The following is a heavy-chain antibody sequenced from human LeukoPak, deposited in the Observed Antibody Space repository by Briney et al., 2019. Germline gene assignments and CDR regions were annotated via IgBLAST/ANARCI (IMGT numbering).Heavy chain of an antibody. V-gene: IGHV3-7*01. J-gene: IGHJ1*01. CDR2: INEIGSER. D-gene: IGHD6-13*01. Sequence: PGGSLRLSCAASGFTFSSYRISWVRQAPGKGLEWVANINEIGSERYYVDSVKGRFTISRDNGKNSLYLQMNSLRADDTAVYYCAGSQHGTRDLQEWGQGTLVTVSS. CDR1: GFTFSSYR. CDR3: AGSQHGTRDLQE.